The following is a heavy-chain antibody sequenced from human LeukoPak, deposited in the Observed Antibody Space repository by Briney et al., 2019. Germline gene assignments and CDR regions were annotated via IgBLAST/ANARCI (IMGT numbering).Heavy chain of an antibody. Sequence: GGSLRLSCAASGFTFSSYAMSWVRQAPGKGLEWVSAISGSGDSTYYADSVKGRFTISRDNSKNTLYLQMNSLRAEDTAVYYCAKVGGYDWKYGDYAYYFDYWGQGTLVTVSS. D-gene: IGHD5-12*01. V-gene: IGHV3-23*01. J-gene: IGHJ4*02. CDR3: AKVGGYDWKYGDYAYYFDY. CDR1: GFTFSSYA. CDR2: ISGSGDST.